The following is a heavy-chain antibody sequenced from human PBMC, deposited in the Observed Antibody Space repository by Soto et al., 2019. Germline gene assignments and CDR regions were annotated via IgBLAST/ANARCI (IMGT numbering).Heavy chain of an antibody. CDR2: IFPSNSNT. Sequence: GESLKISCKVSGYSFTTYWIAWVRQMPGKGLEWMGIIFPSNSNTKYSPSFQGQVNISANNSFSTAYLQWSSLKASDTAVYYCASQYVRVPTIPILSYGYWGQGTLVTVSS. J-gene: IGHJ4*02. D-gene: IGHD2-21*01. CDR1: GYSFTTYW. CDR3: ASQYVRVPTIPILSYGY. V-gene: IGHV5-51*01.